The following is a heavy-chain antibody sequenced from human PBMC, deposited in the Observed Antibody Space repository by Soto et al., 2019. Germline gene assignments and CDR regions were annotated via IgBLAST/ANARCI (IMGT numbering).Heavy chain of an antibody. Sequence: ASVKVSCKASGYTFTSYGISWVRQAPGQGLEWMGWISAYNGNTNYAQKLQGRVTMTTDTSTSTAYMELRSLRSDDTAVYYCARDAIRLGNDAFDIWGLGTMVTVSS. CDR3: ARDAIRLGNDAFDI. J-gene: IGHJ3*02. D-gene: IGHD7-27*01. CDR2: ISAYNGNT. V-gene: IGHV1-18*01. CDR1: GYTFTSYG.